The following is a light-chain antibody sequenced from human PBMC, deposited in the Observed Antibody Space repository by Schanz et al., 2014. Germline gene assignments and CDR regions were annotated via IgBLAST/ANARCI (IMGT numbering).Light chain of an antibody. CDR1: QSISSN. V-gene: IGKV3-20*01. CDR2: GAS. CDR3: HHYGSSPFT. J-gene: IGKJ2*01. Sequence: EIVLTQSPGTLSLSPGERATLSCRASQSISSNLAWYQQKPGQAPRLLIYGASTRATGIPDRFSASGSGTDFTLTISSLEPEDFAVYYCHHYGSSPFTFGQGTKLEIK.